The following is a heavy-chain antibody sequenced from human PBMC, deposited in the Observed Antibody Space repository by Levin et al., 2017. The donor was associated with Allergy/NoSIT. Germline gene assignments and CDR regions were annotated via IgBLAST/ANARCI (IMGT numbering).Heavy chain of an antibody. V-gene: IGHV2-5*02. CDR2: IYSEDDK. J-gene: IGHJ4*02. Sequence: SGPTLVKPTQTLTLTCTFGGFSLSANTMGVAWVRQSPGKALEWLALIYSEDDKRYSPSLQDRITITKDSSKNQVFLTVTNVGSPDTGTDFGADAGRLGPGAADWLRNTFDYWGQGARVTVSS. CDR3: ADAGRLGPGAADWLRNTFDY. D-gene: IGHD3-9*01. CDR1: GFSLSANTMG.